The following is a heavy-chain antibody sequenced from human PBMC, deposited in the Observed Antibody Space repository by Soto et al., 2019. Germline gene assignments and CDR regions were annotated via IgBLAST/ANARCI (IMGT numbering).Heavy chain of an antibody. V-gene: IGHV1-69*05. J-gene: IGHJ4*02. Sequence: ASVKVSCKASGGTFSSYAISWVRQAPGQGLEWMGGIIPIFGTANYAQKFQGRVTMTTDTSTSTAYMELRSLRSDDTAAYYCARDSPPPDYWGQRTLVTGSS. CDR2: IIPIFGTA. CDR1: GGTFSSYA. CDR3: ARDSPPPDY.